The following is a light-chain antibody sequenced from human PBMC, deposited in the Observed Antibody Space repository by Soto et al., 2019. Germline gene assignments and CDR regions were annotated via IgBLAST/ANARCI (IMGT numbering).Light chain of an antibody. J-gene: IGKJ4*01. CDR3: QQYYSIPFT. CDR2: WAS. V-gene: IGKV4-1*01. Sequence: DIVMTQSPDSLAVSLGERATINCKSSQSILYSATNRNYLTWYQQKPGQPPKLLIYWASTRASGVPDRFSGSGSGTDFTLTISSLQAEDVAVYYCQQYYSIPFTFGGGTKVEIK. CDR1: QSILYSATNRNY.